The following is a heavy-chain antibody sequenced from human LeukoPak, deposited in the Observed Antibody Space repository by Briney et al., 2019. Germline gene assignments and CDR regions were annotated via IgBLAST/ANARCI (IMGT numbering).Heavy chain of an antibody. CDR3: ARRGLTKEYYYYYLDV. CDR1: GYTFTGYY. J-gene: IGHJ6*03. Sequence: GASVKVSCKASGYTFTGYYMHWVRQAPGQGLEWMGWINPNSGGTNYAQKFQGRVTMTRATSISTAYLELSRLRSDDTAVYYCARRGLTKEYYYYYLDVWGKGTTVTVSS. D-gene: IGHD3-10*01. CDR2: INPNSGGT. V-gene: IGHV1-2*02.